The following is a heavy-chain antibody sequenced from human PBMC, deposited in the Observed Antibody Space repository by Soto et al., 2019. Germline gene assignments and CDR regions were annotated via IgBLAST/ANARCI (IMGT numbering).Heavy chain of an antibody. CDR1: GFTCSRYA. D-gene: IGHD4-17*01. CDR3: AKDFHDYGDGRYYYYGMDV. CDR2: ISGSGAST. J-gene: IGHJ6*02. Sequence: HPGGSLRLSCAASGFTCSRYAMSWVRQAPGKGLEWVSAISGSGASTYYADSVKGRFTISRDNSKNTLYLQMNSLRAEDTAVYYCAKDFHDYGDGRYYYYGMDVWGQGTTVTVSS. V-gene: IGHV3-23*01.